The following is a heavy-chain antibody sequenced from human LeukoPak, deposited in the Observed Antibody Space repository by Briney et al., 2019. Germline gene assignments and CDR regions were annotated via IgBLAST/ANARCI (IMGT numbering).Heavy chain of an antibody. D-gene: IGHD2-15*01. J-gene: IGHJ4*02. V-gene: IGHV5-51*01. CDR3: ARLHCSGGNCYSGSAXXXDY. Sequence: GESLKISCKGSGYSFTTYWIAWVRQMPGGGQEWMGIIYPGDSDIRYSPSFQGQVTISADRSISTAYLQWSSLKASDTAMYYXARLHCSGGNCYSGSAXXXDYXGQGTLVTVSS. CDR2: IYPGDSDI. CDR1: GYSFTTYW.